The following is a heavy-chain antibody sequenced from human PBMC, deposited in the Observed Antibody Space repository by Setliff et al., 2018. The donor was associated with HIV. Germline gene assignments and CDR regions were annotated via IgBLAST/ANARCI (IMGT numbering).Heavy chain of an antibody. CDR3: ARSASFGSLEH. D-gene: IGHD3-16*01. CDR1: GFSLTTRGVG. CDR2: IYWDDDE. J-gene: IGHJ4*02. Sequence: SGPTVVNPTQTLTLTCSFSGFSLTTRGVGVGWIRQPPGKALEWVALIYWDDDERYSPSLNSRVTVTKDTSKNQVVLRMTNVDPADTATYYCARSASFGSLEHWGQGTPVTVSS. V-gene: IGHV2-5*02.